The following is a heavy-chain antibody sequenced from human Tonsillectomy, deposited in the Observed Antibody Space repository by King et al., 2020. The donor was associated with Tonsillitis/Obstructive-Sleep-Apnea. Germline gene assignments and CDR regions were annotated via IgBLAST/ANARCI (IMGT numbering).Heavy chain of an antibody. D-gene: IGHD6-19*01. V-gene: IGHV4-59*01. J-gene: IGHJ3*02. CDR2: IYYSGSA. CDR3: ARDMVSEAGGDAFDI. CDR1: GGSISSYY. Sequence: QLQESGPGLVKPSETLSLTCTVSGGSISSYYWSWIRQPPGKGLEWIGYIYYSGSANYNPSLKSRVTMSVDRPKNQFSLKLSSVTAADTAVYYCARDMVSEAGGDAFDIWGQGTMVTVSS.